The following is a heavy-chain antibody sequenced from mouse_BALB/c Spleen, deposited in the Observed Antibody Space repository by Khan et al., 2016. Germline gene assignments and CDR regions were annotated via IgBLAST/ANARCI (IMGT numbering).Heavy chain of an antibody. V-gene: IGHV14-3*02. CDR2: IDPANGNT. Sequence: VQLKQSGAELVKPGASVKLSCTASGFNIKDTYMHWVKQRPEQGLEWIGRIDPANGNTIYDPKFQGKATITADTSSNTAYLQLSSLTSEDTAVYYCARGTGHYYAMDYWGQGTSVTVSS. CDR1: GFNIKDTY. CDR3: ARGTGHYYAMDY. J-gene: IGHJ4*01. D-gene: IGHD4-1*01.